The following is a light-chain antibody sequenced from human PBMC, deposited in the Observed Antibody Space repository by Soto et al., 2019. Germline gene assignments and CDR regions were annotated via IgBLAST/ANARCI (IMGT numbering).Light chain of an antibody. CDR3: QQSYSIPWT. V-gene: IGKV1-39*01. CDR1: QSISSY. J-gene: IGKJ1*01. CDR2: AAS. Sequence: DIQMTQSPSSLSASVGDRVTLTGRASQSISSYLNWYQQKPGKAPKVLIYAASSLQSGIPSRFSGSGSGTDFTLTISSLQPEDFATYYCQQSYSIPWTFGQGTKVDIK.